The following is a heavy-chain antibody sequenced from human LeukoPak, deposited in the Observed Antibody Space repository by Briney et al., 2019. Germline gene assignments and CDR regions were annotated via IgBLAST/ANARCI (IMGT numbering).Heavy chain of an antibody. Sequence: SVKVSCKASGYTFTSYAIQWVRQAPGQRLEWMGWINAGNGDTKYSQRFQGRVTITRDTSARTAYMELSSLRSEDTAVYYCARDPRSGYHDYWGQGTLVSVSS. D-gene: IGHD3-22*01. CDR3: ARDPRSGYHDY. CDR1: GYTFTSYA. CDR2: INAGNGDT. J-gene: IGHJ4*02. V-gene: IGHV1-3*01.